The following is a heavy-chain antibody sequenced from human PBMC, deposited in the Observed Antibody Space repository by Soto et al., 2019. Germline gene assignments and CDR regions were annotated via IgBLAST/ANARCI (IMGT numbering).Heavy chain of an antibody. D-gene: IGHD1-1*01. CDR1: GVSISSSSDW. CDR3: SRRINNFHYMDV. J-gene: IGHJ6*03. CDR2: TRSNEL. V-gene: IGHV4-39*01. Sequence: SETLSLTCTVSGVSISSSSDWWGWIRQPPGKGLEWIGITRSNELFCDPSLRGRIAMSVDTSKNQFSLEFRSVTAADTAVYYCSRRINNFHYMDVWGRGIAVTVSS.